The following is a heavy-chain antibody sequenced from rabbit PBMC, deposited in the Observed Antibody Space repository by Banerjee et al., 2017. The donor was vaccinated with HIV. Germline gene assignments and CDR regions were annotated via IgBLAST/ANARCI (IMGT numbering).Heavy chain of an antibody. Sequence: QSLEESGGDLVKPGASLTLTCTASGFSFSSTYYMCWVRQAPGKGLEWIACIDTDNTVNNYYASWAKGRFTISKTSSTTVTLQMTSLTAADTATYFCARGDVLGYITRLDLWGPGTLVTVS. D-gene: IGHD7-1*01. CDR1: GFSFSSTYY. CDR3: ARGDVLGYITRLDL. CDR2: IDTDNTVNN. J-gene: IGHJ6*01. V-gene: IGHV1S40*01.